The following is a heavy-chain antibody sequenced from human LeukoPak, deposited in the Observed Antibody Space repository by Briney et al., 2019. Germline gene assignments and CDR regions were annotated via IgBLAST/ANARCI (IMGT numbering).Heavy chain of an antibody. J-gene: IGHJ6*03. V-gene: IGHV4-38-2*02. Sequence: SETLSLTCTVSGYSISSGYYWGWIRPPPGKGLEWIGRIYTSGSTNYNPSLKSRVTMSVDTSKNQFSLKLSSVTAADTAVYYCARGVDTAMANYYYYMDVWGKGTTVTVSS. CDR1: GYSISSGYY. CDR2: IYTSGST. CDR3: ARGVDTAMANYYYYMDV. D-gene: IGHD5-18*01.